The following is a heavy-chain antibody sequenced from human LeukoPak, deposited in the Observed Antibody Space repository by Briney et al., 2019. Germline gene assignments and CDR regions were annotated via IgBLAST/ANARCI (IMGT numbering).Heavy chain of an antibody. J-gene: IGHJ4*02. CDR1: GFTFSSIG. V-gene: IGHV3-23*01. CDR3: AKRGASWSCDS. Sequence: PGGSLRLSCAASGFTFSSIGMSWVRQAPGKGLVWGSSISGSGDSTYYADSVKGRFTIPRDNSKNTLYLQMNSLRAEATAVYYCAKRGASWSCDSWGQGNLVTVSS. CDR2: ISGSGDST. D-gene: IGHD6-13*01.